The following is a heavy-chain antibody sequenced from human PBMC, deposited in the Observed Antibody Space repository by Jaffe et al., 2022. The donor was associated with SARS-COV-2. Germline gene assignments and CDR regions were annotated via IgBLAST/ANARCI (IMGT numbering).Heavy chain of an antibody. V-gene: IGHV4-39*01. CDR3: ARVSSITMVRGVISGYYFDY. J-gene: IGHJ4*02. CDR2: IYYSGST. D-gene: IGHD3-10*01. CDR1: GGSISSSGNY. Sequence: QLQLQESGPGLMKPSETLSLTCTVSGGSISSSGNYWGWIRQPPGKALEWIGSIYYSGSTYYNPSLKSRVTISVDTSKNQFSLKLSSVTAADTAVYYCARVSSITMVRGVISGYYFDYWGQGTLVTVSS.